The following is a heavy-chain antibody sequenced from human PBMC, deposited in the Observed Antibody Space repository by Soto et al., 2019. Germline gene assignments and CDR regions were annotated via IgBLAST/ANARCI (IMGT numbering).Heavy chain of an antibody. CDR1: GFTFSSHA. CDR3: AKDRSSWKADFDY. Sequence: EVQLLESGGDLVQPGGSLRLSCAASGFTFSSHAMSWVRQTPGKGLEWVSAVSASGGSTYYADSVKGRFTISRDNSRSTVSLQMNSLTVEDTAIYYCAKDRSSWKADFDYWGQGTLVTVSS. V-gene: IGHV3-23*01. D-gene: IGHD6-13*01. J-gene: IGHJ4*02. CDR2: VSASGGST.